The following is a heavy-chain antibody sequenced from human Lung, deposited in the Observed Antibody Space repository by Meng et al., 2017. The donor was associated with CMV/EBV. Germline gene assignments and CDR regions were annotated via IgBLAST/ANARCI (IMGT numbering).Heavy chain of an antibody. CDR3: ARAYSSSSNGWFDP. D-gene: IGHD6-6*01. Sequence: GEXXKISRAASGFSFSNFYMNWVRQAPGKGLEWVASISSGSAYIFYADSVKGRFTISRDNAKDSLYLQMNSLRAEDTAVYYCARAYSSSSNGWFDPCGQGXLVTVSS. J-gene: IGHJ5*02. CDR1: GFSFSNFY. CDR2: ISSGSAYI. V-gene: IGHV3-21*01.